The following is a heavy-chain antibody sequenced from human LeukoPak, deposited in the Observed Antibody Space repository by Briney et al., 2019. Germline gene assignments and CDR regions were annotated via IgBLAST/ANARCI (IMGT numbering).Heavy chain of an antibody. D-gene: IGHD3-10*01. V-gene: IGHV1-2*04. J-gene: IGHJ4*02. CDR3: ARGRSGSYYIKDY. CDR1: GYTFTGYY. CDR2: INPNSGGT. Sequence: ASVKVSCKASGYTFTGYYMHWVRQAPGQGLEWMGWINPNSGGTNYAQKFQGWVTMTRDTSISTAYMELSRLRSDDTAVYYCARGRSGSYYIKDYWGQGTLVTVSS.